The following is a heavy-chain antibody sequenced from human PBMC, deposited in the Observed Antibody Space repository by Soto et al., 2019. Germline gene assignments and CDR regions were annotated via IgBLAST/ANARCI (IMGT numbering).Heavy chain of an antibody. CDR2: IYYSGST. J-gene: IGHJ6*03. CDR3: ARQPYDFWSGYYNYYYYMDV. D-gene: IGHD3-3*01. Sequence: SETLSLTCAVYGGSFSGYYWIWIRQPPGKGLEWIGYIYYSGSTYYNPSLKSRVTISVDTSKNQFSLKLSSVTAADTAVYYCARQPYDFWSGYYNYYYYMDVWGKGTTVTVSS. CDR1: GGSFSGYY. V-gene: IGHV4-59*08.